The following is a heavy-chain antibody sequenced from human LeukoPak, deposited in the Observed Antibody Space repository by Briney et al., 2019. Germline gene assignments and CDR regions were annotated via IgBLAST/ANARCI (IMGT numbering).Heavy chain of an antibody. CDR2: IKQDGSEK. CDR3: AREGRYYDFWSGYPSYGMDV. J-gene: IGHJ6*02. CDR1: GFTFSSYW. D-gene: IGHD3-3*01. Sequence: GGSLRLSCAASGFTFSSYWMSWVRQAPGKGLEWVANIKQDGSEKYYVDSVKGRFTISRDNAKNLLYLQMNSLRAEDTAVYYCAREGRYYDFWSGYPSYGMDVWGQGTTVTVSS. V-gene: IGHV3-7*01.